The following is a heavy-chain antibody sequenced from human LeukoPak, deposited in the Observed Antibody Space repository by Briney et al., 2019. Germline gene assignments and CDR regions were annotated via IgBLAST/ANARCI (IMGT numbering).Heavy chain of an antibody. CDR2: INPSGGST. CDR1: GYTFTSYY. J-gene: IGHJ4*02. Sequence: GASVKVSCKASGYTFTSYYMHWVRQAPGQGLEWMGIINPSGGSTSYAQKFQGRVTMTRDTSTSTVYMELSSLRSEDTAVYYCARDPWVGYCSSTSCPGYYFDYWGQGTLVTVSS. CDR3: ARDPWVGYCSSTSCPGYYFDY. V-gene: IGHV1-46*01. D-gene: IGHD2-2*01.